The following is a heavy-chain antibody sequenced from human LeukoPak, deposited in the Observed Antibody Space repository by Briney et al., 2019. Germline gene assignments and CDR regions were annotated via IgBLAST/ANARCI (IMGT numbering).Heavy chain of an antibody. CDR2: ISTYNGNT. CDR3: ARGGVSNSWYRTPDY. CDR1: GYTFTNYG. J-gene: IGHJ4*02. V-gene: IGHV1-18*01. Sequence: GASVKVSCKASGYTFTNYGLSWARQAPGQGLEWMGWISTYNGNTNYAQKFQGRVTMTADTSTSTGYMEMRSLRSDDTAVYYCARGGVSNSWYRTPDYWGQGTLVTVPS. D-gene: IGHD6-13*01.